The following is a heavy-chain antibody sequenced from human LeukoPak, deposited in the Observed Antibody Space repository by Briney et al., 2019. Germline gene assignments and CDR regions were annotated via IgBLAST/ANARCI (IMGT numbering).Heavy chain of an antibody. CDR1: GVSIRSISYH. J-gene: IGHJ4*02. CDR3: ARINYGDF. CDR2: IYYSGSA. V-gene: IGHV4-39*07. Sequence: SETLSLTCSVSGVSIRSISYHWGWIRQPPGKGLEWIGSIYYSGSAYYNPSLKSRVTMSVDTSKNQFSLKLTSVTAADTALYYCARINYGDFWGQGTLVTVSS.